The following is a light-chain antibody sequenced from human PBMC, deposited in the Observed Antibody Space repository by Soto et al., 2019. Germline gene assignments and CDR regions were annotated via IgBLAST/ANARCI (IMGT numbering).Light chain of an antibody. V-gene: IGKV1-27*01. CDR2: AAS. J-gene: IGKJ3*01. CDR3: QKYSSVPV. Sequence: DIQMTQSPTSLSASVGDRVTITCRASQDIRNFVAWYQQKPGKAPKLLIYAASTLQSGVPSRFSGSGSGTDFTLTINILQPEDVATYSGQKYSSVPVFGPGTKVEIK. CDR1: QDIRNF.